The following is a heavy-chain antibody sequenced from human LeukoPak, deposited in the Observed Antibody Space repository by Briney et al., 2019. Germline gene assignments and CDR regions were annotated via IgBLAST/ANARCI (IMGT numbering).Heavy chain of an antibody. CDR2: INPNSGGT. CDR1: GYTFTGYY. Sequence: ASVKVSFKASGYTFTGYYMHWVRQAPGQGLEWMGWINPNSGGTNYAQKFQGRVTMTRDTSISTAYMELSRLRSDDTAVYCCARDESSTSWGHYYYYGMDVWGQGTTVTVSS. V-gene: IGHV1-2*02. CDR3: ARDESSTSWGHYYYYGMDV. J-gene: IGHJ6*02. D-gene: IGHD2-2*01.